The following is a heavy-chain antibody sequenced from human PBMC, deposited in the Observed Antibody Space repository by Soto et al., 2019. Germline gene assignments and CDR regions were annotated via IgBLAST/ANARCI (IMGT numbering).Heavy chain of an antibody. D-gene: IGHD5-12*01. CDR1: GGSFSGYY. CDR3: ARALRSGQLDAFDI. V-gene: IGHV4-34*01. J-gene: IGHJ3*02. Sequence: SETLSLTCAVYGGSFSGYYWSWIRQPPGKGLEWIGEINHSGSTNYNPSLKSRVTISVDTSKNQFSLKLSSVTAADTAVYYCARALRSGQLDAFDIWGQGSMVTVSS. CDR2: INHSGST.